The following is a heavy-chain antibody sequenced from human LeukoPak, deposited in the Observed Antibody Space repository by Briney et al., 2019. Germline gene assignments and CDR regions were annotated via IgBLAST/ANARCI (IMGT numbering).Heavy chain of an antibody. CDR3: ARDRGGSYSAIDY. J-gene: IGHJ4*02. CDR2: ISSSSSTI. CDR1: GFTFSNHP. Sequence: PGGSLRLSCAASGFTFSNHPMTWVRQAPGQGLEWVSFISSSSSTIYYADSVKGRFTISRDNAKNSLYLQMNSLRAEDTAVYYCARDRGGSYSAIDYWGQGTLVTVSS. D-gene: IGHD1-26*01. V-gene: IGHV3-48*04.